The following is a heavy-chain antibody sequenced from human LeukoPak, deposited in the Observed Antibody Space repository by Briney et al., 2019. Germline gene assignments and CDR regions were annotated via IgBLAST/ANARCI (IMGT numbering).Heavy chain of an antibody. CDR1: GGSISNYY. Sequence: SETLSLTCIVSGGSISNYYWSWIRQPPGKGLEWIGYVYYSGSTNYNPSLKSRVTISVDTSKNQFSLKLSSVTAADTAVYYCARGGTRPDYYFDYWGQGTLLTVSS. J-gene: IGHJ4*02. D-gene: IGHD2-2*01. CDR2: VYYSGST. V-gene: IGHV4-59*01. CDR3: ARGGTRPDYYFDY.